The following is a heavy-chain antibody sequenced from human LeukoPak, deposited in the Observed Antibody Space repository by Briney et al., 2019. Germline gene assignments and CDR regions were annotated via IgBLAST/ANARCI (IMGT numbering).Heavy chain of an antibody. CDR3: ARDRHYGDYSSYFDY. Sequence: ASVKVSCKASGYTFTSYGISWVRQAPGQGLEWMGWNSAYNGNTNYAQKLQGRVTMTTDTSTSTAYMELRSLRSDDTAVYYCARDRHYGDYSSYFDYWGQGTLVTVSS. CDR2: NSAYNGNT. V-gene: IGHV1-18*01. CDR1: GYTFTSYG. J-gene: IGHJ4*02. D-gene: IGHD4-17*01.